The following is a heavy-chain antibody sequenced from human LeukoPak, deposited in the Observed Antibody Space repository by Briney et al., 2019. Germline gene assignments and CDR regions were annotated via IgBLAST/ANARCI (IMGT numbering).Heavy chain of an antibody. J-gene: IGHJ6*02. CDR3: AKDIVRTSGSYTYYYYGMDV. D-gene: IGHD1-26*01. Sequence: GGSLRLSCAASGFTFDDYAMHWVRQAPGKGLEWVSGISWNSGSIGYADSVKGRFTISRDNAKSSLYLQMNSLRAEDTALYYCAKDIVRTSGSYTYYYYGMDVWGQGTTVTVSS. CDR2: ISWNSGSI. V-gene: IGHV3-9*01. CDR1: GFTFDDYA.